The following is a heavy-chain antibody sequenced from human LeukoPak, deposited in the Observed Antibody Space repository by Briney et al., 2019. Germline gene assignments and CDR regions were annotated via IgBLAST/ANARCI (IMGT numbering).Heavy chain of an antibody. CDR1: GFTFSSYW. V-gene: IGHV3-21*01. J-gene: IGHJ4*02. Sequence: GGSLRLSCAASGFTFSSYWMHWVRQAPGKGLEWVSSISSSSSYIYYADSVKGRFTISRDNAKNSLYLQMNSLRAEDTAVYYCARRAPTRYFDYWGQGTLVTVSS. D-gene: IGHD5-24*01. CDR3: ARRAPTRYFDY. CDR2: ISSSSSYI.